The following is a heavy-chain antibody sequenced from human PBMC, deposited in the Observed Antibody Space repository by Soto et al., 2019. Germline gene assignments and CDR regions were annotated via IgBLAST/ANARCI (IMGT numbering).Heavy chain of an antibody. CDR1: GYTFTSYG. CDR3: ASSLRKQLDPDDAFDI. V-gene: IGHV1-18*01. D-gene: IGHD6-13*01. J-gene: IGHJ3*02. Sequence: QVQLVQSGAEVKKPGASVKVSCKASGYTFTSYGISWVRQAPGQGLEWMGWISAYNGNTNYAQKLQGRVTMTTATSTSTAYMELRSLRSDDTAVYYCASSLRKQLDPDDAFDISGQGTMVTVSS. CDR2: ISAYNGNT.